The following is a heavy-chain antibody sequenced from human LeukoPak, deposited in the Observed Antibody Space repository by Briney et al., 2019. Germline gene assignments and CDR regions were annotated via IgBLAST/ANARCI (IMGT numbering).Heavy chain of an antibody. CDR1: GYTLTELS. Sequence: EASVKVSCKVSGYTLTELSMHWVRQAPGKGLEWMGWMNPNSGNTGYAQKFQGRVTITRNTSISTAYMELSSLRSEDTAVYYCARALYCGGDCYFGYYYYYYMDVWGKGTTVTVSS. CDR3: ARALYCGGDCYFGYYYYYYMDV. D-gene: IGHD2-21*01. CDR2: MNPNSGNT. V-gene: IGHV1-8*03. J-gene: IGHJ6*03.